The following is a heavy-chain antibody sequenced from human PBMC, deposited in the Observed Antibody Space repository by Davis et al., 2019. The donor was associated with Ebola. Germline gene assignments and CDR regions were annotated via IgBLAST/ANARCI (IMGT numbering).Heavy chain of an antibody. V-gene: IGHV3-53*01. J-gene: IGHJ2*01. CDR1: GFIVSDKY. CDR2: IYRDGRT. CDR3: TRHVPGDFWYFDL. D-gene: IGHD4-17*01. Sequence: GESLKISCAASGFIVSDKYMSWVRQAPGKGLEWVSVIYRDGRTYHADSVKGRFTISRDNSGNTVYLQMNSLRAEDTAVYYCTRHVPGDFWYFDLWGRGTLVTVSS.